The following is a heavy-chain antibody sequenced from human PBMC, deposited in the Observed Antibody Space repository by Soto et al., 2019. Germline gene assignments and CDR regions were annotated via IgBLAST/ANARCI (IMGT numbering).Heavy chain of an antibody. D-gene: IGHD1-26*01. J-gene: IGHJ5*02. Sequence: PSETLSLTCTVSGGSISSYYWSWIRQPPGKGLEWIGYIYYSGSTNYNPSLKSRVTISVDTSKNQFSLKLSSVTAADTAVYYCARLSWGYWLDPWGQGTLVTVSS. CDR2: IYYSGST. CDR3: ARLSWGYWLDP. CDR1: GGSISSYY. V-gene: IGHV4-59*08.